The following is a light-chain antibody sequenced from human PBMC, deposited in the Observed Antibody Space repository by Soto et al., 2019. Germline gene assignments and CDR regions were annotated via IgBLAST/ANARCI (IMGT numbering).Light chain of an antibody. CDR1: RSISSW. J-gene: IGKJ1*01. Sequence: DIQMTQSPSTLSASVGDRVTITCRASRSISSWLAWYQQKPGKAPKLLIYDASSLESGVPSRFSGSGYGTEFTLTISSLQPDDFATYYCQQYNSYEWTFGQGTKVDIK. V-gene: IGKV1-5*01. CDR3: QQYNSYEWT. CDR2: DAS.